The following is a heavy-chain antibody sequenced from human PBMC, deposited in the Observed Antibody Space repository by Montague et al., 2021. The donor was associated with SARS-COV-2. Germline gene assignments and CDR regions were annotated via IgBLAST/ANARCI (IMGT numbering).Heavy chain of an antibody. CDR2: IGTAGDT. CDR1: GFTFSSYD. J-gene: IGHJ6*02. V-gene: IGHV3-13*01. D-gene: IGHD4-23*01. CDR3: ARAGLGGAYYHYYGMDV. Sequence: SLRLSCAASGFTFSSYDMHWVRQAIGKGLEWVSAIGTAGDTYYPGSVKGRFTISRENAKNSLYLQMNSLRAGDTAVYYCARAGLGGAYYHYYGMDVWGQGTTVTVSS.